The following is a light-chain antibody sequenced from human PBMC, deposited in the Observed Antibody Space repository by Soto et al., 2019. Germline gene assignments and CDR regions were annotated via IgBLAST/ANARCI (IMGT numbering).Light chain of an antibody. CDR1: SSGVGGYNY. CDR2: DVN. CDR3: SSYTSSTTLYV. Sequence: QSVLTQPASVSESPGQSITISCTGTSSGVGGYNYVSWYQQHPDKAPKLMIYDVNNRPSGVSNRFSGSKSGNTASLTISGLQTEDDADYYSSSYTSSTTLYVFGTGTKLTVL. J-gene: IGLJ1*01. V-gene: IGLV2-14*01.